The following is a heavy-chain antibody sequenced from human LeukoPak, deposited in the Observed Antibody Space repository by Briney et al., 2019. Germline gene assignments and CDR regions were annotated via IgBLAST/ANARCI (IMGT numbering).Heavy chain of an antibody. D-gene: IGHD2-15*01. V-gene: IGHV3-21*01. Sequence: GGSLRLSCAASGFTFSSYSMNWVRQAPGKGLEWVSSISSSSSYIYYADSVKGRFTISRDSAKNSLYLQMNSLRAEDTAVYYCARRLVAPYYYYYYMDVWGKGTTVTVSS. CDR1: GFTFSSYS. CDR2: ISSSSSYI. CDR3: ARRLVAPYYYYYYMDV. J-gene: IGHJ6*03.